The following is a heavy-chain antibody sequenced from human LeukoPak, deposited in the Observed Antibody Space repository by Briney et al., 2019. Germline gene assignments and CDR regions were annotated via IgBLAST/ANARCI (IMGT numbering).Heavy chain of an antibody. J-gene: IGHJ4*02. CDR1: GYSFTDYY. CDR3: ASQQLASNFDY. CDR2: IIPILGIA. Sequence: SVKVSCKASGYSFTDYYIHWVRQAPGQGLEWMGRIIPILGIANYAQKFQGRVTITADKSTSTAYMELSSLRSEDTAVYYCASQQLASNFDYWGQGTLVTVSS. V-gene: IGHV1-69*02. D-gene: IGHD6-13*01.